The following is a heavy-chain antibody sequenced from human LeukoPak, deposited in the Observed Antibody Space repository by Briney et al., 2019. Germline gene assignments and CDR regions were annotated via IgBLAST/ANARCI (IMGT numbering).Heavy chain of an antibody. J-gene: IGHJ5*02. Sequence: SETLSLTCTVSGGSFSSSSYYWGWIRQPPGKGLEWIGSIYYSGSTYYNPSLKSRVTISVDTSKNQFSLKLSSVTAADTAVYYCARLLRYFDWWFDPWGQGTLVTVSS. D-gene: IGHD3-9*01. CDR1: GGSFSSSSYY. CDR2: IYYSGST. CDR3: ARLLRYFDWWFDP. V-gene: IGHV4-39*01.